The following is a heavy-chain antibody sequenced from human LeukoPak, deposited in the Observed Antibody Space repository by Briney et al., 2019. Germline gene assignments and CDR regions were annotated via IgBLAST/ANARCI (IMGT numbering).Heavy chain of an antibody. Sequence: GGSLRLSCAASGFTFSSYWMCSVRQAPGKGLEWVANIKQDGSEKYYVDSVKGRFTISRDNAKNSLYLQMNSLRAEDTAVYYCARGGYDFWSGYYFLDYWGQGTLVTVSS. V-gene: IGHV3-7*01. D-gene: IGHD3-3*01. CDR1: GFTFSSYW. CDR2: IKQDGSEK. CDR3: ARGGYDFWSGYYFLDY. J-gene: IGHJ4*02.